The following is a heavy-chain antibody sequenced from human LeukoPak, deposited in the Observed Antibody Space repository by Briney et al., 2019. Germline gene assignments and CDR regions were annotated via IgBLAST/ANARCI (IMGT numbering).Heavy chain of an antibody. Sequence: PGGSLRLSCAASGFTVSSNYMSWVRQAPGKGLEWVSVIYSGGSTYYADSVKGRFTISRDNSKNTLYLQMNSLRAEDTAVYYCARGHSIVVVVAAHYWGQGTLVTVSS. V-gene: IGHV3-66*01. D-gene: IGHD2-15*01. J-gene: IGHJ4*02. CDR2: IYSGGST. CDR1: GFTVSSNY. CDR3: ARGHSIVVVVAAHY.